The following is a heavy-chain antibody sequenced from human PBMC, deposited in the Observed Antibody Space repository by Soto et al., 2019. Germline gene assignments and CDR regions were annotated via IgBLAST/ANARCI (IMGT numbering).Heavy chain of an antibody. Sequence: PGGSLRLSCAAPGFTFRSYAMSWVRQAPGKGLEWVSGISGSGISTHYADPVKGRFTVSRDNSKNTLYLQMNSLRAEDTAVYNCAKEPVGPDWYFDLWGRGTLVTVSS. CDR1: GFTFRSYA. V-gene: IGHV3-23*01. CDR3: AKEPVGPDWYFDL. CDR2: ISGSGIST. J-gene: IGHJ2*01.